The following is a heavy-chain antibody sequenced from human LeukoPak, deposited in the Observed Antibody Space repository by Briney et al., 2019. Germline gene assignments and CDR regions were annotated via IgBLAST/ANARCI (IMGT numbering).Heavy chain of an antibody. D-gene: IGHD3-22*01. CDR1: GYTFTSYD. Sequence: ASVKVSCKASGYTFTSYDINWVRQATGQGLEWMGWMNPNSGNTGYAQKFQGRVTITRNTSISTAYMELSRLRSDDTAVYYCARDERYDSSGYPFDYWGQGTLVTVSS. V-gene: IGHV1-8*03. J-gene: IGHJ4*02. CDR2: MNPNSGNT. CDR3: ARDERYDSSGYPFDY.